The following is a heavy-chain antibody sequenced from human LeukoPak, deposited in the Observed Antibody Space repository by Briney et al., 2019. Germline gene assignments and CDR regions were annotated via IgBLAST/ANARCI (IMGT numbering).Heavy chain of an antibody. CDR1: GVSMSAYQ. CDR2: INTKGET. D-gene: IGHD2-21*01. CDR3: ATSNDAKIAPFDH. J-gene: IGHJ4*02. Sequence: SETLSLTCTVSGVSMSAYQWSWFRQPPEKGLEWIGCINTKGETNYNPSLKSRATPSVDTSKSQFSLRLTSVTAADTAVYYCATSNDAKIAPFDHWGQGAPVTVSS. V-gene: IGHV4-4*09.